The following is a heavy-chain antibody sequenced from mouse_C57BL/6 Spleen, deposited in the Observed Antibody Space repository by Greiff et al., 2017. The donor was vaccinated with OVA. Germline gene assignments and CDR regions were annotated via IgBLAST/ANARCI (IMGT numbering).Heavy chain of an antibody. CDR2: ISGGGGNT. D-gene: IGHD1-1*01. J-gene: IGHJ2*01. CDR1: GFTFSSYT. Sequence: EVQRVESGGGLVKPGGSLKLSCAASGFTFSSYTMSWVRQTPEKRLEWVATISGGGGNTYYPDSVKGRFTISRDNAKNTLYLQMSSLRSEDTALYYCARTGLYYYGSSGNYFDYWGQGTTLTVSS. CDR3: ARTGLYYYGSSGNYFDY. V-gene: IGHV5-9*01.